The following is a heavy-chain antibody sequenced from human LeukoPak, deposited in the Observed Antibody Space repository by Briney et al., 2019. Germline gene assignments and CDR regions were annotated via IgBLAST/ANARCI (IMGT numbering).Heavy chain of an antibody. D-gene: IGHD3-10*01. CDR2: ISSSGGST. Sequence: GGSLRLSCAASGFTFSDFAMSWVRQAPGKGLECVSVISSSGGSTYSADAVKARFTISRDNSKNTLYLQMSSLRADDTAVYYCATEGYYYGFDIWGQGTMVTVSS. V-gene: IGHV3-23*01. CDR3: ATEGYYYGFDI. J-gene: IGHJ3*02. CDR1: GFTFSDFA.